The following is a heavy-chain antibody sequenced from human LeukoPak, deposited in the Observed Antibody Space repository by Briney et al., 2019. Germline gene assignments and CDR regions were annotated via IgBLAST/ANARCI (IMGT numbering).Heavy chain of an antibody. CDR2: ISGSGGST. CDR1: GFTFSSYA. V-gene: IGHV3-23*01. D-gene: IGHD1-26*01. CDR3: ARDNVGATGCFDY. J-gene: IGHJ4*02. Sequence: GGSLRLSCAASGFTFSSYAMSWVRQAPGKGLEWVSAISGSGGSTYYADSVKGRFTISRDNSKNTLYLQMNSLRAEDTAVYHCARDNVGATGCFDYWGQGTLVTVSS.